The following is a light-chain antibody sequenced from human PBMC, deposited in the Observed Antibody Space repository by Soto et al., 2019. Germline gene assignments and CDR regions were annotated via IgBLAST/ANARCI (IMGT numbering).Light chain of an antibody. CDR1: SSNIGSNT. CDR3: AAWDDSLNGVV. V-gene: IGLV1-44*01. Sequence: QSVLTQPPSASGTPGQRVTISCSGSSSNIGSNTVNWYQQLPGTAPKLLIYSDNQRPSGVPDRFSGSKSGTSVSLAINGLQSGDEADYYCAAWDDSLNGVVFGGGTKVTVL. CDR2: SDN. J-gene: IGLJ2*01.